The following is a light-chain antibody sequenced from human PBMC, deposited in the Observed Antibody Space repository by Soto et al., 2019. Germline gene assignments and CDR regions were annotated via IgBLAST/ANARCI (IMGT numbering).Light chain of an antibody. J-gene: IGLJ1*01. CDR3: CSYAGSNTLYV. CDR2: EVS. CDR1: SSDVGTYNL. V-gene: IGLV2-23*02. Sequence: QSALTQPASVSGSPRQSITISCTGASSDVGTYNLVSWYQQHLGKAPKLMIYEVSKRPSGVSNRFSGSKSGNTASLTISGLQAVDEADYYCCSYAGSNTLYVFGTGTKVTVL.